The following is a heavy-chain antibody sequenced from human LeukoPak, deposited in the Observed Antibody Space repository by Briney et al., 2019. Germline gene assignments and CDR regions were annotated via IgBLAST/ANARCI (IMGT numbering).Heavy chain of an antibody. J-gene: IGHJ3*02. V-gene: IGHV1-18*01. Sequence: ASVKVSCKASGYTFTSYGISWVRQAPGQGLEWMGWISAYNGNTNYAQKLQGRVTMTTDTSTSTAYMELRSLRSDDTAVYYCARTYYYDSSGPYWDVAFDIWGQGTMVTVSS. CDR3: ARTYYYDSSGPYWDVAFDI. CDR1: GYTFTSYG. D-gene: IGHD3-22*01. CDR2: ISAYNGNT.